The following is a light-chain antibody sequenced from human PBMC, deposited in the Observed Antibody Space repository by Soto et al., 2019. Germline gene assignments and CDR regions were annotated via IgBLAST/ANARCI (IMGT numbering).Light chain of an antibody. CDR3: QQLNSYPLT. Sequence: DIQMTQSPSSLSVSVGDRVTITCRASQSISSWLAWYQQKPGKAPKLLMYDASSLESGVPSRFSGSGSGTDFTLTISSLQPEDFATYYCQQLNSYPLTFGPGTKVDIK. CDR2: DAS. J-gene: IGKJ3*01. V-gene: IGKV1-5*01. CDR1: QSISSW.